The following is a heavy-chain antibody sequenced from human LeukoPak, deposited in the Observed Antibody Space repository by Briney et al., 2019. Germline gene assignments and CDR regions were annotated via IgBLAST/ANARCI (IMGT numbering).Heavy chain of an antibody. CDR2: ISAYNGNT. Sequence: ASVKVSCRASGYTFTSYGISWVRQAPGQGLEWMGWISAYNGNTNYAQKLQGRVTMTTDTSTSTAYMELRSLRSDDTAVYYCARETYYYDSSGHSYFDYWGQGTLVTVSS. D-gene: IGHD3-22*01. J-gene: IGHJ4*02. CDR1: GYTFTSYG. V-gene: IGHV1-18*01. CDR3: ARETYYYDSSGHSYFDY.